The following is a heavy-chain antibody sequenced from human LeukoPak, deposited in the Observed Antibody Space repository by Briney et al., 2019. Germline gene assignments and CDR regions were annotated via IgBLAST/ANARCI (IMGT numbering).Heavy chain of an antibody. CDR1: GYTFTGYY. Sequence: ASVTVSCKASGYTFTGYYMHWVRQAPGQGLEWMGRINPNSGGTNYAQKFQGRVTMTRDTSISTAYMELSRLRSDDTAVYYFARDKDSSGYGFWFDPWGQGTLVTVSS. V-gene: IGHV1-2*06. CDR2: INPNSGGT. D-gene: IGHD3-22*01. J-gene: IGHJ5*02. CDR3: ARDKDSSGYGFWFDP.